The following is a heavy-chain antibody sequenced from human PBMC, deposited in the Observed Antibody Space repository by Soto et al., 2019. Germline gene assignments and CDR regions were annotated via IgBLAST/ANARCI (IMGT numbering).Heavy chain of an antibody. Sequence: QVQPVESGGGVVQPGRSLRLSCAASGFTFSSYAMHWGRQAPGKGLEWVAVISYDGRNTYYADSVKGRFSISRDNSKNPLSLKMNGVRDEDTAVYFCARDLGASRLDYYCGMAVGGQGTTVPVTS. CDR3: ARDLGASRLDYYCGMAV. CDR1: GFTFSSYA. V-gene: IGHV3-30-3*01. CDR2: ISYDGRNT. D-gene: IGHD3-16*01. J-gene: IGHJ6*02.